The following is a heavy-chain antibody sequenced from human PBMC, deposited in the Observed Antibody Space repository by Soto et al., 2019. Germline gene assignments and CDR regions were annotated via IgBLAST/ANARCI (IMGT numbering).Heavy chain of an antibody. D-gene: IGHD3-3*01. V-gene: IGHV3-23*01. CDR2: ISGSGGIT. J-gene: IGHJ6*03. Sequence: EVQLLDSGGGLVQPGGSLRLSCATSGFTFSSYAMAWVRQAPGKGLEWVSAISGSGGITYHAASVKGRFSISRDNSRNTLYLQMNSLGAEDAAVYYCARAAHYDFWSGYYYMDVWGIGTTVTVSS. CDR1: GFTFSSYA. CDR3: ARAAHYDFWSGYYYMDV.